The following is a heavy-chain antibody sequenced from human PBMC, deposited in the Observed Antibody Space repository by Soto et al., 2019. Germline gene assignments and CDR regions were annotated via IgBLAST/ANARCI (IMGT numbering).Heavy chain of an antibody. CDR2: IYYSGST. V-gene: IGHV4-31*03. Sequence: QVQLQESGPGLVKPSQTLSLTCTVSGYSISNGGYYWSWIRQRPGEGLEWLGYIYYSGSTYYNPSLKMRPFISVDTSKNQFSLKVNSVTAADTAVYYCARPTDAFDIWGQGTMVTVSS. J-gene: IGHJ3*02. CDR1: GYSISNGGYY. CDR3: ARPTDAFDI.